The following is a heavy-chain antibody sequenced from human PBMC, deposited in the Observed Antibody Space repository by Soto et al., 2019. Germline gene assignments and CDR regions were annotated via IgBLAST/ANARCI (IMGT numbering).Heavy chain of an antibody. J-gene: IGHJ6*02. V-gene: IGHV1-18*01. CDR2: ISAYNGNT. Sequence: ASVKVSCKASGYTFTSYGISWVRQAPGQGLEWMGWISAYNGNTNYAQKLQGRVTMTTDTSTSTAYMELRSLRSDDTAVYYCARDNMASTIFGVVIPDYGMDVWGQGTTVTVSS. CDR1: GYTFTSYG. CDR3: ARDNMASTIFGVVIPDYGMDV. D-gene: IGHD3-3*01.